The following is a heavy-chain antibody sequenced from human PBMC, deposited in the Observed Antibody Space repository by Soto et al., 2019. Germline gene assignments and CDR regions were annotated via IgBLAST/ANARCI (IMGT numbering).Heavy chain of an antibody. Sequence: QVQLVQSGAEVKKPGSSVRVSCKASGDTFTFYSINWVRQAPGLGLEWMGRTNPILSMSNYAQRFQGRVTMTADKSTSTAYMELSLLRSEDTAMYYCASSYGSGYLAFDYWGQVALVTVSS. CDR3: ASSYGSGYLAFDY. CDR1: GDTFTFYS. J-gene: IGHJ4*02. V-gene: IGHV1-69*02. CDR2: TNPILSMS. D-gene: IGHD3-10*01.